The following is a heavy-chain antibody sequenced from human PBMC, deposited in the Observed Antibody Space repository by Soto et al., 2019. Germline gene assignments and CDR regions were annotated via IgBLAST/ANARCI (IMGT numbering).Heavy chain of an antibody. CDR1: GYSISSSNW. J-gene: IGHJ4*02. CDR2: IYYSGST. D-gene: IGHD7-27*01. CDR3: AKKANGGYYFDY. Sequence: SETLSLTCAVSGYSISSSNWWGWIRQPPGKGLEWIGYIYYSGSTYYNPPLKSRVTMSVDTSKNQFSLKLTSVTAVDTAVYYCAKKANGGYYFDYWGQGTLVTVSS. V-gene: IGHV4-28*01.